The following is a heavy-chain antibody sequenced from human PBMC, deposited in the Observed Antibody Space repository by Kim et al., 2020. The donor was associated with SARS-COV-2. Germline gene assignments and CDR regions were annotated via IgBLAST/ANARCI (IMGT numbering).Heavy chain of an antibody. CDR2: IWYDGSNK. J-gene: IGHJ4*02. Sequence: GGSLRLSCAASGFIFRNYGMHWVRQAPGKGLEWVAVIWYDGSNKYYADSVKGRFTISRDNSKNTLYLQMNSLRAEDTAVYYCAKAPADGDYYYWGQGTLVPGSS. V-gene: IGHV3-33*06. D-gene: IGHD4-17*01. CDR1: GFIFRNYG. CDR3: AKAPADGDYYY.